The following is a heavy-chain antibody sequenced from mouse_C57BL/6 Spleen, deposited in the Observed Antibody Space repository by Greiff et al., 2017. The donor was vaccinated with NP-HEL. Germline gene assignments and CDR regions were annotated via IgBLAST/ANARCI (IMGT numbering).Heavy chain of an antibody. Sequence: EVKLMESGGGLVKPGGSLKLSCAASGFTFSSYAMSWVRQTPEKRLEWVATISDGGSYTYYPDNVKGRFTISRDNAKNNLYLQMSHLKSEDTAMYYCARDRAYYSNPNAMDYWGQGTSVTVSS. D-gene: IGHD2-5*01. J-gene: IGHJ4*01. CDR1: GFTFSSYA. CDR2: ISDGGSYT. CDR3: ARDRAYYSNPNAMDY. V-gene: IGHV5-4*01.